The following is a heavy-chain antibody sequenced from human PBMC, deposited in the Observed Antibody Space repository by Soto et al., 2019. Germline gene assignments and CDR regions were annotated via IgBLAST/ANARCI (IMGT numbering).Heavy chain of an antibody. CDR1: GGTFSGHY. CDR2: INHSGST. Sequence: PSETLSLPCAVYGGTFSGHYWSWIRQPPGKGLEWIGEINHSGSTNSNPSLKSRVTISVDTSKNQFSLKLSSVTAADTAVYYCARGISMIVEVQRDAPDKYYFDSWGQRTLVTGSS. D-gene: IGHD3-22*01. J-gene: IGHJ4*02. CDR3: ARGISMIVEVQRDAPDKYYFDS. V-gene: IGHV4-34*01.